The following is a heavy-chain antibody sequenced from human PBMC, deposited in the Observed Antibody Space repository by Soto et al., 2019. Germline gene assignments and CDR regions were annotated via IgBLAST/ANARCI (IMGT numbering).Heavy chain of an antibody. CDR2: ISNSGGIT. D-gene: IGHD5-18*01. J-gene: IGHJ4*02. V-gene: IGHV3-23*01. Sequence: GSLRLSCVASGFSFGNYAMNWVRQDPGKGLQWVASISNSGGITYYADSVKGRFTISRDNSENTLFLQLNSLRVEDTAIYYCAKDWMGLGYFFEYWGQGTLVTVSS. CDR1: GFSFGNYA. CDR3: AKDWMGLGYFFEY.